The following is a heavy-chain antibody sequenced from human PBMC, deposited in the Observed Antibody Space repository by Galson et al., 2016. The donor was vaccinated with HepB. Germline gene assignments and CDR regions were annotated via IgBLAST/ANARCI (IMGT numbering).Heavy chain of an antibody. J-gene: IGHJ4*02. CDR2: ISGGGETM. V-gene: IGHV3-48*03. Sequence: SLRLSCAVSGFTFSSYEMNWVRQAPGKGLEYISYISGGGETMYYADSVKGRFTISRDNAKNSLYLQMNSLRAEDTAVYYCARVGNIVTGQRFEYWGQGTLVTVSS. CDR1: GFTFSSYE. D-gene: IGHD3-9*01. CDR3: ARVGNIVTGQRFEY.